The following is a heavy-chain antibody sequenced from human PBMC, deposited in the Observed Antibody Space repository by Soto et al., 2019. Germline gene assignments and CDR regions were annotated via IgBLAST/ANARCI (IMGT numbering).Heavy chain of an antibody. CDR3: AREYQPYASLWFDP. J-gene: IGHJ5*02. Sequence: ASADIFFKAYSGTYTSYAIHSVRQAPGQRLEWMVWINAGNGNTKYSQKFQGRVTITRDTSASTAYMELSSLRSEDTAVYYCAREYQPYASLWFDPWGQGTLVTVSS. D-gene: IGHD2-2*01. CDR1: SGTYTSYA. V-gene: IGHV1-3*01. CDR2: INAGNGNT.